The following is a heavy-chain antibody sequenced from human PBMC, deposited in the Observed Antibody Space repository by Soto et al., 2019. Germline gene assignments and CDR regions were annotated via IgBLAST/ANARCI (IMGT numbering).Heavy chain of an antibody. CDR3: AREGYGDGAFDI. CDR1: GYIFTTYG. Sequence: ASVKVSCKASGYIFTTYGISWVRQAPGQGLEWMGWISTNNGNTKYAQKFQGRVTMTTDTSTSTAHMELRSLRSDDTAVYYCAREGYGDGAFDIWGQGTMVTVS. D-gene: IGHD4-17*01. V-gene: IGHV1-18*01. J-gene: IGHJ3*02. CDR2: ISTNNGNT.